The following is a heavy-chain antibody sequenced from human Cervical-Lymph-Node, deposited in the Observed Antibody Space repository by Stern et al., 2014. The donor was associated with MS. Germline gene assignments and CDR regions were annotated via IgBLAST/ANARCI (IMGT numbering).Heavy chain of an antibody. J-gene: IGHJ2*01. Sequence: QVTLRESGPTLVKPTQTLTLTCTFSGFSLSTRGVGVGWIRQPPGKALEWLALIHWNDDKYYIPSLKTRLTITKETSENQVVLTMTDMDPVDTATYYCARSLYGSRGFYWYFDLWGRGTLVTVSS. V-gene: IGHV2-5*01. CDR2: IHWNDDK. D-gene: IGHD3-22*01. CDR1: GFSLSTRGVG. CDR3: ARSLYGSRGFYWYFDL.